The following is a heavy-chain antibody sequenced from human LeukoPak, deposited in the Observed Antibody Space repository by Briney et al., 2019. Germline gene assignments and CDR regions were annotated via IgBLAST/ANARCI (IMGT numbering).Heavy chain of an antibody. CDR2: IYYSGRT. V-gene: IGHV4-59*01. D-gene: IGHD5-18*01. J-gene: IGHJ6*03. Sequence: PSETLSLPCTVSVDSISSYYWSWLRQSPGEGREWIVYIYYSGRTNYKYSLKSRVTISVDTSKNQFSLKLSSVTAADTAVYYCARTTEGGYSHGYFYYYYMDVWGKGTTVTISS. CDR1: VDSISSYY. CDR3: ARTTEGGYSHGYFYYYYMDV.